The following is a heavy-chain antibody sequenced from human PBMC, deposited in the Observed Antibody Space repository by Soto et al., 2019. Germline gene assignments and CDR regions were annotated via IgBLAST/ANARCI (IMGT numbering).Heavy chain of an antibody. D-gene: IGHD3-10*01. CDR1: GFTFSSYG. CDR3: AKDRILYGSGSYPLDY. Sequence: GGSLRLSCAASGFTFSSYGMHWVRQAPGKGLEWVAVISYDGSNKYYADSVKGRFTISRDNSKNTLYLQMNSLRAEDTAVYYCAKDRILYGSGSYPLDYWGQGTLVTVS. CDR2: ISYDGSNK. J-gene: IGHJ4*02. V-gene: IGHV3-30*18.